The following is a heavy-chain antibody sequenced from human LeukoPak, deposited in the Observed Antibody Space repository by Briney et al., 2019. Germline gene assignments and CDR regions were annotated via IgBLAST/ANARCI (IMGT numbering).Heavy chain of an antibody. J-gene: IGHJ6*02. D-gene: IGHD3-3*01. CDR1: GYTFTSYD. CDR3: ARGRTEHYDFWSGYYTTYYYYGMDV. V-gene: IGHV1-8*01. CDR2: MNPNSGNT. Sequence: ASVTVSFTASGYTFTSYDINWVRQATGQGLEWMGWMNPNSGNTGYAQKFQGRVTMTRNTSISTAYMELSSLRSEDTAVYYCARGRTEHYDFWSGYYTTYYYYGMDVWGQGTTVTVSS.